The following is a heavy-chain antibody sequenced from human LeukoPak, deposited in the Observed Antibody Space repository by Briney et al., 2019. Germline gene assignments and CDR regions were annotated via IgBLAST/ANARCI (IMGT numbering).Heavy chain of an antibody. J-gene: IGHJ6*03. D-gene: IGHD3-10*01. Sequence: GESLKISCKVSGYSFLTYWIAWVRQRPGKGLEWMGIIWPGDSDSRYSPSFQGQVTISADKSISTAYLQWSSLKASDTAMYYCARHSFVAYGSGSYSLYYMDVWGKGTTVTVSS. CDR1: GYSFLTYW. CDR3: ARHSFVAYGSGSYSLYYMDV. CDR2: IWPGDSDS. V-gene: IGHV5-51*01.